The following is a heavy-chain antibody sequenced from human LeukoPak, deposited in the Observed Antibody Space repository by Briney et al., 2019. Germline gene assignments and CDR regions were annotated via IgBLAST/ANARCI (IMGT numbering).Heavy chain of an antibody. CDR2: FDPEDGET. Sequence: ASVKVSCTVSGYTLTELSMHWVRQAPGKGLEWMGGFDPEDGETIYAQKFQGRVTMTEGTSTDTAYMELSSLRSEDTAVYYCATYYYDSSGYYADYWGQGTLVTVSS. J-gene: IGHJ4*02. CDR1: GYTLTELS. V-gene: IGHV1-24*01. D-gene: IGHD3-22*01. CDR3: ATYYYDSSGYYADY.